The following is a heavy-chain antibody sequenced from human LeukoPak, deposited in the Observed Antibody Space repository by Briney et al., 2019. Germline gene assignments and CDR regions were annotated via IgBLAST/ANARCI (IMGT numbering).Heavy chain of an antibody. CDR3: ARTDVDTAMADFDY. J-gene: IGHJ4*02. V-gene: IGHV1-18*04. CDR1: GYTFTSYG. CDR2: ISIYNGNT. Sequence: ASVKVSCKASGYTFTSYGISWVRQAPGQGLEWMGWISIYNGNTNYAQKFQGRVTITADKSTSTAYMELSSLRSEDTAVYYCARTDVDTAMADFDYWGQGTLVTVSS. D-gene: IGHD5-18*01.